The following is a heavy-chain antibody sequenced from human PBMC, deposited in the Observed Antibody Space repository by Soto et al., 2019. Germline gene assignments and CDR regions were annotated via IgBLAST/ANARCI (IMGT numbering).Heavy chain of an antibody. Sequence: GGSLRLSCTASGFTFSNAWMSWVRQAPGKGLEWIGRIKGESDGGTTDYATPVKGRFSISRDQSKDTLYLHMNSLKTEDTAVYYCTTVLSNGYYNFDYWGQGTPVTVSS. CDR2: IKGESDGGTT. CDR3: TTVLSNGYYNFDY. CDR1: GFTFSNAW. J-gene: IGHJ4*02. D-gene: IGHD3-22*01. V-gene: IGHV3-15*01.